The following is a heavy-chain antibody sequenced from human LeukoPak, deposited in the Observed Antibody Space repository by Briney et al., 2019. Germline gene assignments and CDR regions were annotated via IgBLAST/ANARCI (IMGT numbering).Heavy chain of an antibody. Sequence: ASVKVSCKASGGTFSSYYMHWVRQAPGQGLEWMGWINPNSGGTNYAQKFQGRVTMTGDTSISTAYMELSRLRSDDTAVYYCARVRFGITMVRAHRNWFDPWGQGTLVTVSS. J-gene: IGHJ5*02. V-gene: IGHV1-2*02. CDR1: GGTFSSYY. D-gene: IGHD3-10*01. CDR3: ARVRFGITMVRAHRNWFDP. CDR2: INPNSGGT.